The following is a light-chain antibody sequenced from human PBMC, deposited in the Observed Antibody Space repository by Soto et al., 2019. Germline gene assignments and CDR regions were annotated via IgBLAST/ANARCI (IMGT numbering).Light chain of an antibody. J-gene: IGKJ1*01. CDR3: QQYGNSPQT. CDR1: QSVSSSY. V-gene: IGKV3-20*01. CDR2: GAS. Sequence: EIVLTQSPGTLSLSPGERATLSCRASQSVSSSYLAWYQQKPGQAPRLLIYGASNRATGIPDRFSGSGSGTDFTLTISRLEPEDFAVYYCQQYGNSPQTFGQGTKVEIK.